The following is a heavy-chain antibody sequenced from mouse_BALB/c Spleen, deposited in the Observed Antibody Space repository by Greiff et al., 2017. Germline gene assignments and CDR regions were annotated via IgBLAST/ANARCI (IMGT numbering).Heavy chain of an antibody. CDR1: GFTFSNYW. V-gene: IGHV6-6*02. CDR2: IRLKSNNYAT. D-gene: IGHD2-4*01. J-gene: IGHJ3*01. CDR3: TRSFYYDYDEGFAY. Sequence: EVKLVESGGGLVQPGGSMKLSCVASGFTFSNYWMNWVRQSPEKGLEWVAEIRLKSNNYATHYAESVKGRFTISRDDSKSSVYLQMNNLRAEDTGIYYCTRSFYYDYDEGFAYWGQGTLVTVSA.